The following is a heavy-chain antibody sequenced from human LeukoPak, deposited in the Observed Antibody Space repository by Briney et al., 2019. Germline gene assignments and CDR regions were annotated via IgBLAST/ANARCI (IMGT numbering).Heavy chain of an antibody. J-gene: IGHJ4*02. CDR2: IIPIFGTA. CDR3: ARGRYYYDSGGYSASFDY. D-gene: IGHD3-22*01. Sequence: AASVKVSCKASGYTFTSYGISWVRQAPGQGLEWMGVIIPIFGTASYAQEFQGRVTITTDESTSTAYMELSSLRSEDTAVYYCARGRYYYDSGGYSASFDYWGQGTLVTVSS. V-gene: IGHV1-69*05. CDR1: GYTFTSYG.